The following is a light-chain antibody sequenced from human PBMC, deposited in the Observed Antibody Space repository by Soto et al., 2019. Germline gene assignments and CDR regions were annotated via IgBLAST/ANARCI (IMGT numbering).Light chain of an antibody. CDR3: QQSSNWPLWT. Sequence: EIVLTQSPATLSLSPGERATLSCRASQSVSSYLAWYQQKPGQAPRLLIYDASNRATGIPARFSGSGSGTDFTLAIGSIEPEDFAVYYCQQSSNWPLWTFGQGTKVEIK. J-gene: IGKJ1*01. V-gene: IGKV3-11*01. CDR1: QSVSSY. CDR2: DAS.